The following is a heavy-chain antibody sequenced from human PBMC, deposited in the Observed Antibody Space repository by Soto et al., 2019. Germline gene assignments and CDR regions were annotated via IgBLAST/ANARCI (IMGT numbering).Heavy chain of an antibody. CDR1: GGSISSYY. Sequence: ASETLSLTCPVSGGSISSYYWSWIRQPPGKGLEWIGSIYYSGSTNYNPSLKSRVTISVDTSKNQFSLKLSSVTAADTAVYYCARDNRFILTGYYDWFDPWGQGTLVTVS. J-gene: IGHJ5*02. CDR3: ARDNRFILTGYYDWFDP. V-gene: IGHV4-59*01. CDR2: IYYSGST. D-gene: IGHD3-9*01.